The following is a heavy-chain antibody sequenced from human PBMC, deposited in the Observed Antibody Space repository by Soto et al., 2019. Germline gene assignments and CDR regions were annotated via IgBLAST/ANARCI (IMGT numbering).Heavy chain of an antibody. D-gene: IGHD3-9*01. Sequence: PGGSLRLSCAASGFTFSSYGMHWVRQAPGKGLEWVAVISYDGSNKYYADSVKGRFTISRDNSKNTLYLQMNSLRAEDTAVYYCAKDPSLSSSYDILTGYYDYWGQGTLVTVSS. CDR2: ISYDGSNK. CDR3: AKDPSLSSSYDILTGYYDY. J-gene: IGHJ4*02. V-gene: IGHV3-30*18. CDR1: GFTFSSYG.